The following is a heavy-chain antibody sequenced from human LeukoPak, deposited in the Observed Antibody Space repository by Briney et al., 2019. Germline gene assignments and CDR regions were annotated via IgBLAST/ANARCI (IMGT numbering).Heavy chain of an antibody. CDR2: IYTSGST. J-gene: IGHJ6*03. V-gene: IGHV4-4*07. CDR1: GGSISSYH. D-gene: IGHD2-15*01. CDR3: ARDGVVAATGPVGLAYYYYYMDV. Sequence: PSETLSLTCTVSGGSISSYHWSWIRQPAGKGLEWIGRIYTSGSTNYNPSLKSRVTMSVDTSKNQFSLKLSSVTAADTAVYYCARDGVVAATGPVGLAYYYYYMDVWGKGTTVTVSS.